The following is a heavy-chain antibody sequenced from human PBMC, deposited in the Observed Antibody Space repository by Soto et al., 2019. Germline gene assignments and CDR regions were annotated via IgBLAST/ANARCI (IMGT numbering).Heavy chain of an antibody. Sequence: WGSLRLSCAASGFTFIDYYISFIRQAPVKWLEWVSYISSSSSYTNYADSVKGRFTISRDNAKNSLYLQMNSLRAEDTAVYYCARRSYYYYGMDVWGQGTTVTVSS. CDR1: GFTFIDYY. J-gene: IGHJ6*02. CDR2: ISSSSSYT. CDR3: ARRSYYYYGMDV. V-gene: IGHV3-11*06.